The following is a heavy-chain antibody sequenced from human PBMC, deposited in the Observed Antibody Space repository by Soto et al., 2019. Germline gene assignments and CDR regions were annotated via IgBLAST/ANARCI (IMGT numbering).Heavy chain of an antibody. CDR1: GYTLTELS. Sequence: ASVKVSCKVSGYTLTELSTHWVRQAPGKGLEWMGGFDPEDGETIYAQKFQGRVTMTEDTSTDTAYMELSSLRSEDTAVYYCATGYNWNDGGPFDYWGQGTLVTVSS. J-gene: IGHJ4*02. CDR2: FDPEDGET. CDR3: ATGYNWNDGGPFDY. V-gene: IGHV1-24*01. D-gene: IGHD1-1*01.